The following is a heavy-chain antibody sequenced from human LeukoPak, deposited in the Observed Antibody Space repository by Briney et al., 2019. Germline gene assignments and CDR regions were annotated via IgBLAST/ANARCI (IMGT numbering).Heavy chain of an antibody. CDR1: GFTFSSYA. CDR2: ISGSGGST. J-gene: IGHJ4*02. CDR3: AKVYCSGGSCFYFDY. Sequence: PGGSLRLSCAASGFTFSSYAMSWVRQAPGEGLEWVSAISGSGGSTYYADSVKGRFTISRDNSKNTLYLQMNSLRAEDTAVYYCAKVYCSGGSCFYFDYWGQGTLVTVSS. D-gene: IGHD2-15*01. V-gene: IGHV3-23*01.